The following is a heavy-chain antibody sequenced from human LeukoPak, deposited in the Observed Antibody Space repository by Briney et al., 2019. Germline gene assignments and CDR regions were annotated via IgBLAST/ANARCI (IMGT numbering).Heavy chain of an antibody. Sequence: GASVKVSCKASGYTFTSYGISWVRQAPGQGLEWMGWISAYNGNTNYAQKLQGRVTMTTDTSTSTAYMELRSLRSDDTAVYYCARGSWDIVVVPAAILFDPWGQGTLVTVSS. CDR3: ARGSWDIVVVPAAILFDP. CDR2: ISAYNGNT. J-gene: IGHJ5*02. CDR1: GYTFTSYG. V-gene: IGHV1-18*01. D-gene: IGHD2-2*01.